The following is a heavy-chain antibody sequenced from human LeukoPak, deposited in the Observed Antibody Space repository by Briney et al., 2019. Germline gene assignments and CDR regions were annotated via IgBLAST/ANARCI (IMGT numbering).Heavy chain of an antibody. V-gene: IGHV4-4*09. Sequence: ASETLSLTCTVSGGSISSYYWSWIRQPPGKGLEWIGYIYTSGSTNYNPPLKSRVTISVDTSKNQFSLKLSSVTAADTAVYYCAGHISLGITGEGYYFDYWGQGTLVTVSS. J-gene: IGHJ4*02. D-gene: IGHD1-20*01. CDR3: AGHISLGITGEGYYFDY. CDR1: GGSISSYY. CDR2: IYTSGST.